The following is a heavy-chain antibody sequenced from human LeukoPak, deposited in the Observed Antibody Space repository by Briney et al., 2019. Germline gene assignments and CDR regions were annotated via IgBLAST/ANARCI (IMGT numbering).Heavy chain of an antibody. CDR2: LYYGENS. CDR3: VKNQYISSGFAPYNYYMDV. CDR1: GGSISIISSSTYY. V-gene: IGHV4-39*01. J-gene: IGHJ6*03. Sequence: PSETLSLTCTVSGGSISIISSSTYYWGWIRQAPGKGLEWIGGLYYGENSHYNPSLKSRATLSVDTSNNQFSLKLTSVTAADAAVYYCVKNQYISSGFAPYNYYMDVWGKGTTVTVSS. D-gene: IGHD3-22*01.